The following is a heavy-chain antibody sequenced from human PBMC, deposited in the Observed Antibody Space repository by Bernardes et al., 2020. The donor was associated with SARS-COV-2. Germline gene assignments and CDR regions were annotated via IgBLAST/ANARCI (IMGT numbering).Heavy chain of an antibody. D-gene: IGHD1-1*01. CDR1: GYTFTTYA. Sequence: ASVKVSCKASGYTFTTYAITWVRQVPGQGLEWLGWINDYTGKPSYAQNVQGRVTLTTDASTKTAYMELRSLTSDDTAVYFCARDRDPERCLGTGCYDSDRLDYWGQGTLVTVSS. CDR3: ARDRDPERCLGTGCYDSDRLDY. CDR2: INDYTGKP. V-gene: IGHV1-18*01. J-gene: IGHJ4*02.